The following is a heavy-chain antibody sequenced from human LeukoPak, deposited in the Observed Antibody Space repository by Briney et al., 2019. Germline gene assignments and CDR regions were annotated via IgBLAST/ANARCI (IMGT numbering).Heavy chain of an antibody. CDR1: GYTFTRFY. CDR2: INPNSGGT. CDR3: ARFNYYDSSGYSVDY. Sequence: ASVKVSCKASGYTFTRFYIHWVRQAPGQGLEWMGWINPNSGGTNYAQKFQGRVTMTRDTSISTAYMELSRLRSDDTAVYYCARFNYYDSSGYSVDYWGQGTLVTVSS. J-gene: IGHJ4*02. V-gene: IGHV1-2*02. D-gene: IGHD3-22*01.